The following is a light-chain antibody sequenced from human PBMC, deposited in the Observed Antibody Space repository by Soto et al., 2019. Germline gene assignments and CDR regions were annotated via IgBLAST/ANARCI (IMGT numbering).Light chain of an antibody. J-gene: IGLJ1*01. CDR2: EVS. Sequence: QSALTQPASVSGSPGQSITISWTGTSSDVGGYNYVSWYQQHPGKAPKLMIYEVSNRPSGVSNRFSGSKSGNTASLTISGLQAEDEADYYCSSYTSSSTPYVFGTGTKVTDL. CDR1: SSDVGGYNY. V-gene: IGLV2-14*01. CDR3: SSYTSSSTPYV.